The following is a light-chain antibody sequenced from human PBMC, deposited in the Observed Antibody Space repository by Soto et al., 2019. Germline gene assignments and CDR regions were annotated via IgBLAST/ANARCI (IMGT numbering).Light chain of an antibody. CDR1: PSDVGGYIS. J-gene: IGLJ1*01. V-gene: IGLV2-8*01. CDR3: CSYAGFNRSL. CDR2: EVN. Sequence: QSVLTQPPSASGSPGQSVTISCTGTPSDVGGYISVSWYQQRPGKAPKLMIYEVNKRPSGVPDRFSGSKSGSTAFLTVSGLQADDEAEYYCCSYAGFNRSLFGTGTKVTVL.